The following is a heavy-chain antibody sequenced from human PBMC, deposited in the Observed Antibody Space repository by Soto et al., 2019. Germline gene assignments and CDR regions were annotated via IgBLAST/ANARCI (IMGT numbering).Heavy chain of an antibody. V-gene: IGHV3-23*01. CDR2: ISGSGGST. CDR3: AKERGKYCSSTSCARGSWFDP. CDR1: GFTFSSYA. J-gene: IGHJ5*02. Sequence: AGGSLRLSCAASGFTFSSYAMSWVRQASGKGLEWVSAISGSGGSTYYADSVKGRFTISRDNSKNTLYLQMNSLRAEDTAVYYCAKERGKYCSSTSCARGSWFDPWGQGTLVTVSS. D-gene: IGHD2-2*01.